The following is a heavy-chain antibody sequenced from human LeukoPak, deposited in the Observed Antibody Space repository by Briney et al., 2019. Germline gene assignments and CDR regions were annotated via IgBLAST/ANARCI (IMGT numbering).Heavy chain of an antibody. V-gene: IGHV3-48*03. CDR3: ARGIGSSTWPLAL. CDR1: GFTFSSYA. D-gene: IGHD6-13*01. J-gene: IGHJ4*02. CDR2: ISSSGSTR. Sequence: AGGSLRLSCAASGFTFSSYAMNWVRQAPGKGLEWVSYISSSGSTRYYADSVKGRFTISRDNAKNSLYLQLNSLRAEDTAVYYCARGIGSSTWPLALWGQGTLVTVSS.